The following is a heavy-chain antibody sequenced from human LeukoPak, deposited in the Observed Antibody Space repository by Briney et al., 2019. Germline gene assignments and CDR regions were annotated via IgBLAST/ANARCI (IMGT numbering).Heavy chain of an antibody. V-gene: IGHV4-34*01. Sequence: SETLSLTCAFSAGSFSRYYWSWIRQSPGEGLDWIGDINHSGRTYYNPSLKSRVTISVDTSKNQFSLKLSSVTAADTAVYFCATRAWYYFDYWGQGTLVIVSS. J-gene: IGHJ4*02. CDR2: INHSGRT. CDR3: ATRAWYYFDY. D-gene: IGHD6-19*01. CDR1: AGSFSRYY.